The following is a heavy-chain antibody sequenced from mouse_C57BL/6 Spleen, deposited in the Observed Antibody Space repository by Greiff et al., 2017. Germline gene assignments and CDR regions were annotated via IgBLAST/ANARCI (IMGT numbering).Heavy chain of an antibody. Sequence: EVQLQQSGPELVKPGASVKIPCKASGYTFTDYNMDWVKQSHGKSLEWIGDINPNNGGTIYNQKFKGKATLTVDKSSSTAYMELRSLTSEDTAVYECARRGNYGSSDVDYWGQGTTVTVSS. J-gene: IGHJ2*01. CDR3: ARRGNYGSSDVDY. CDR1: GYTFTDYN. V-gene: IGHV1-18*01. CDR2: INPNNGGT. D-gene: IGHD1-1*01.